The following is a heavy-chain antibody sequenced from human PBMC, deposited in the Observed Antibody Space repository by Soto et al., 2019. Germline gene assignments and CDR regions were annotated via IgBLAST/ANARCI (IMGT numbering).Heavy chain of an antibody. Sequence: GGSLRLSCAASGFTFSSYGMHWVRQAPGKGLEWVAVISYDGSNKYYADSVKGRFTISRDNSKNTLYLQMNSLRAEDTAVYYCAKGGSRMLHGYYYYYYGMDVWGQGTTVTVSS. CDR2: ISYDGSNK. CDR3: AKGGSRMLHGYYYYYYGMDV. D-gene: IGHD2-8*01. J-gene: IGHJ6*02. V-gene: IGHV3-30*18. CDR1: GFTFSSYG.